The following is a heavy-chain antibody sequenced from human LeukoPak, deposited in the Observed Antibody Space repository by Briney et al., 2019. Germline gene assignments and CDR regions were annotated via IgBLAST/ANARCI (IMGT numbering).Heavy chain of an antibody. J-gene: IGHJ4*02. CDR3: ARRGWNGSGSSNFDY. D-gene: IGHD3-10*01. V-gene: IGHV4-59*08. Sequence: SETLSLTCTVSGGSISSYYWSWIRQPPGKGLEWIGYIYYSGSTNYNPSLKSRVTISVDTSKNQFSLKLSSVTAADTAVYYCARRGWNGSGSSNFDYWGQGTLVTVSS. CDR2: IYYSGST. CDR1: GGSISSYY.